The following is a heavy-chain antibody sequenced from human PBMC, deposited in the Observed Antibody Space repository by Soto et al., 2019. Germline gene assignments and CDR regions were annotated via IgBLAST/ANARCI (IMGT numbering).Heavy chain of an antibody. CDR2: IIPIFGTA. CDR3: ARGGYSSSWRNWFDP. V-gene: IGHV1-69*13. CDR1: GGTFSSYA. Sequence: SVKVSCKASGGTFSSYAISWVRQAPGQGLEWMGGIIPIFGTANYAQKFQGRVTITADESTSTAYMELSSLRSEDTAVYYCARGGYSSSWRNWFDPWGQGTLVTVSS. D-gene: IGHD6-13*01. J-gene: IGHJ5*02.